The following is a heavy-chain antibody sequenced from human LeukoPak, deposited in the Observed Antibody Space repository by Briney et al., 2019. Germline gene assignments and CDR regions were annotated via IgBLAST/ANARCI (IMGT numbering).Heavy chain of an antibody. J-gene: IGHJ4*02. V-gene: IGHV4-39*07. CDR1: GGSISSSSYY. CDR3: ARTTQLYYYFGY. Sequence: PSETLSLTCTVSGGSISSSSYYWGWIRQPPGKGLEWIGSIYYSGSTYYNPSLKSRVTISVDTSKNQFSLKLSSVTAADTAVYYCARTTQLYYYFGYWGQGTLVTVSS. D-gene: IGHD3-3*01. CDR2: IYYSGST.